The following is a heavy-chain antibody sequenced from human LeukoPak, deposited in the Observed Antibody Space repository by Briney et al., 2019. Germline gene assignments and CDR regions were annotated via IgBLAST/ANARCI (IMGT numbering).Heavy chain of an antibody. CDR2: ISGSGGST. V-gene: IGHV3-23*01. CDR1: RFTFSNYW. Sequence: GGSLRLSCGASRFTFSNYWMSWVRKAPGKGLEWVSAISGSGGSTYYADSVKGRFTISRDNSKNTLYLQMNSLRAEDTAVYYCAKGPQYSSSWYPFFDYWGQGTLVTVSS. CDR3: AKGPQYSSSWYPFFDY. D-gene: IGHD6-13*01. J-gene: IGHJ4*02.